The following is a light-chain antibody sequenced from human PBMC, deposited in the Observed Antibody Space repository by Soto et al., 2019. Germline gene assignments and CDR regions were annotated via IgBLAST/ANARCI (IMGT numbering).Light chain of an antibody. CDR3: QQYNSYSPYT. Sequence: DIQMTQSPSTLSASVGDRVTITCRASQSISSWVAWYQQKPGKAPKLLIYKASSLESGVPSRFSGSGSGTAVTLTISSLQHDDFATYYCQQYNSYSPYTFGQGTKLEIK. J-gene: IGKJ2*01. CDR2: KAS. V-gene: IGKV1-5*03. CDR1: QSISSW.